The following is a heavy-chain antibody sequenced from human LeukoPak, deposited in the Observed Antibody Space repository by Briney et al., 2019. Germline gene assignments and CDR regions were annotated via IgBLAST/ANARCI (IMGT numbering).Heavy chain of an antibody. V-gene: IGHV5-51*01. D-gene: IGHD1-26*01. CDR2: IYHGDSDT. Sequence: TGESLKISCKGSGYSFTSYWSGRVRQMPRKGLEWMGIIYHGDSDTRYSPSFQGQVTISADKCIRTAYLQCSSLKASDSAMYYCARIPPLQYSGSYYGDYWAQGTLVSVSS. CDR3: ARIPPLQYSGSYYGDY. J-gene: IGHJ4*02. CDR1: GYSFTSYW.